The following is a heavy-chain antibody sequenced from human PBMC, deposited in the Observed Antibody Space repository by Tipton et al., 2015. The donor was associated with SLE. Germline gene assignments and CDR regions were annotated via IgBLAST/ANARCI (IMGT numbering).Heavy chain of an antibody. D-gene: IGHD1-1*01. Sequence: TLSLTCTVSGGAISSGGYYWGWIRQPARKGLEWVGRVFTRGKTNYNPPLKSRVTISMDLSNNQFSANLSFVTASDTAVYYCAKTLAGATPGRYQSYWYFDLWGRGLRVIVSS. J-gene: IGHJ2*01. CDR3: AKTLAGATPGRYQSYWYFDL. CDR1: GGAISSGGYY. CDR2: VFTRGKT. V-gene: IGHV4-61*02.